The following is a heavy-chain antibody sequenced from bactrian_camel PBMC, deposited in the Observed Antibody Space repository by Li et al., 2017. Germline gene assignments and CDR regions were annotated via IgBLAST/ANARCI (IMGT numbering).Heavy chain of an antibody. Sequence: VQLVESGGGSVQTGGSLRLSCAASLDTVAGRYCMGWFRQAPGKEREKVAAIASDGNASYEDSVKGRFTISKDNDKVILYLQMNSLKPEDTATYYCAADFSARCNRAFGGTCTLGFLSWGQGTQVTVS. D-gene: IGHD2*01. CDR2: IASDGNA. V-gene: IGHV3S53*01. J-gene: IGHJ6*01. CDR1: LDTVAGRYC. CDR3: AADFSARCNRAFGGTCTLGFLS.